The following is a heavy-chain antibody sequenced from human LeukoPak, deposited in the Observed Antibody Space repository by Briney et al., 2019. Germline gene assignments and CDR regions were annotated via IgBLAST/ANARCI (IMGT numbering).Heavy chain of an antibody. CDR3: ARERSSQGYFDF. V-gene: IGHV5-51*01. J-gene: IGHJ4*02. CDR2: IYPDDSDT. CDR1: GYSFTSYW. D-gene: IGHD6-6*01. Sequence: GESLKISCKGSGYSFTSYWIGWVRQMPGKGLEWMGIIYPDDSDTRYSPSFQGQVTLSADKSISTAYLQWSSLKASDTAMYYCARERSSQGYFDFWGQETLVTVSS.